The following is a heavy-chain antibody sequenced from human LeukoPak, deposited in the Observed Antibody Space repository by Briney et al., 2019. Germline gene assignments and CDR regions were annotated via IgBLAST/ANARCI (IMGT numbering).Heavy chain of an antibody. CDR3: ARGGGYASPIGY. CDR1: GGSISSSSYY. D-gene: IGHD5-12*01. J-gene: IGHJ4*02. CDR2: IYYSGST. V-gene: IGHV4-39*01. Sequence: SETLSLTCTVSGGSISSSSYYWGWIRQPPGKGLEWIGSIYYSGSTYYNPSLKSRVTISVDTSKNQFSLKLSSVTAADTAVYYCARGGGYASPIGYWGQGALVTVFS.